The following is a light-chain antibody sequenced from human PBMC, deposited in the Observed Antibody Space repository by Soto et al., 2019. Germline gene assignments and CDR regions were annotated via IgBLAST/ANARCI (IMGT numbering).Light chain of an antibody. Sequence: QSALTQPASVSGSPGQSITISCTGTSSDVGGYNYVSWYQQHPGKAPKLMLYDVSNRPSGVSNRFSGSNSGNTASLTISGLQAEDEADYYCSSYTSSSTVVFGGGTKLTVL. CDR2: DVS. CDR3: SSYTSSSTVV. J-gene: IGLJ2*01. V-gene: IGLV2-14*01. CDR1: SSDVGGYNY.